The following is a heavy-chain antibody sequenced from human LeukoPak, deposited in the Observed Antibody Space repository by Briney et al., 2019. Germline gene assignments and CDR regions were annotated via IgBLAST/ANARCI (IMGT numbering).Heavy chain of an antibody. V-gene: IGHV4-59*01. D-gene: IGHD2-2*01. CDR1: GGSISSYY. CDR3: ARGVSDCSSTSCYVWMGYYYYYGMDV. Sequence: SETLSLTCTVSGGSISSYYWSWIRQPPGKGLEWIGYIYYSGSTNYNPSLKSRVTISVDTSKNQFSLKLSSVTAADTAVYYCARGVSDCSSTSCYVWMGYYYYYGMDVWGKGTTVTVSS. J-gene: IGHJ6*04. CDR2: IYYSGST.